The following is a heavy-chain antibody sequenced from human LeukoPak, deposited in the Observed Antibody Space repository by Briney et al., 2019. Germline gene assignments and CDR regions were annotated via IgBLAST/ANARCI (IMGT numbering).Heavy chain of an antibody. V-gene: IGHV3-48*04. J-gene: IGHJ6*03. CDR3: ARDPRNPYYYYYMDV. CDR2: ISSSSSTI. CDR1: GFTFSSYS. D-gene: IGHD1-14*01. Sequence: GGSLRLSCAASGFTFSSYSMNWVRQAPGKGQGWVSYISSSSSTIYYADSVKGRFTISRDNAKNSLYLQMNSLRAEDTAVYYCARDPRNPYYYYYMDVWGKGTTVTVSS.